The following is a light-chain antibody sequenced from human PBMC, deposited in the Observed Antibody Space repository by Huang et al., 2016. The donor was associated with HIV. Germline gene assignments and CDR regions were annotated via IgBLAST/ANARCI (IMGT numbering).Light chain of an antibody. V-gene: IGKV3-11*01. Sequence: EIVLTQSPATLSLSPGERATLSCRASQSVSSYLAWYQQKPGQAPRLLISDASNRATGIPARFSGSGSGTDFTLTISSLGPEDFAVYYCQQRSNWRTFGQGTRLEIK. J-gene: IGKJ5*01. CDR3: QQRSNWRT. CDR2: DAS. CDR1: QSVSSY.